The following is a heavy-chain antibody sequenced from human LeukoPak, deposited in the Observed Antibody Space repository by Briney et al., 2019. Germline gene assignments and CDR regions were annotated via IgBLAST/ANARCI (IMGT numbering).Heavy chain of an antibody. J-gene: IGHJ5*02. Sequence: SETLSLTCTVSGGSISSYYWSWIRQPPGKGLEWIGYIYYSGSTNYNPSLKSRVTISVDTSKNQFSLKPSSVTAADTAVYYCARFNTYYYDSSGYNNWFDPWGQGTLVTVSS. CDR3: ARFNTYYYDSSGYNNWFDP. CDR2: IYYSGST. D-gene: IGHD3-22*01. V-gene: IGHV4-59*01. CDR1: GGSISSYY.